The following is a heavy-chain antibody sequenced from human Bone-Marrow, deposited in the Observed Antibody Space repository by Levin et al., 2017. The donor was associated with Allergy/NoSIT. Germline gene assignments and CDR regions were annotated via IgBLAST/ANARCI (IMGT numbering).Heavy chain of an antibody. V-gene: IGHV3-9*01. J-gene: IGHJ6*02. CDR3: AKDIGALRGAYFFGMDA. Sequence: GGSLRLSCAASGFSFEDYAMHWVRQGPGKGLEWVSSINSNSGSKGYADSVKGRFTISRDNANNSLYLQMNNVTPEDTALYYCAKDIGALRGAYFFGMDAWDQGTTVTVSS. CDR2: INSNSGSK. D-gene: IGHD3-16*01. CDR1: GFSFEDYA.